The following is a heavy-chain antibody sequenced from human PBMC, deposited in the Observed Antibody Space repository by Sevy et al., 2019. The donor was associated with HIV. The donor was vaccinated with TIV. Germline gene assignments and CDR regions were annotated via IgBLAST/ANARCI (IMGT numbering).Heavy chain of an antibody. V-gene: IGHV4-59*01. J-gene: IGHJ4*02. CDR3: ARAGVKGYSGSYYGFDY. Sequence: SETLSLTCTVSGGSISSYYWSWIRQPPGTGLEWIGYIYYSGSTNYNPSLKSRVTISVDTSKNQFSLKLSSVTAADTAVYYCARAGVKGYSGSYYGFDYWGQRTLVTVSS. D-gene: IGHD1-26*01. CDR2: IYYSGST. CDR1: GGSISSYY.